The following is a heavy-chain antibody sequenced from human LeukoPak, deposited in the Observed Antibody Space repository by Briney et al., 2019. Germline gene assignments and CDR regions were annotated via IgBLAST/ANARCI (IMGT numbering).Heavy chain of an antibody. D-gene: IGHD1-26*01. CDR3: AKLYSGTTRSFDY. J-gene: IGHJ4*02. Sequence: GGSLRLSCAASGFAFSNCAMSWARQAPGKGLEWVAEISGSGGITYHADSVKGRFTISRDNSKNTVYLQMNSLRAEDTAVYYCAKLYSGTTRSFDYWGQGTLVTVSS. CDR1: GFAFSNCA. CDR2: ISGSGGIT. V-gene: IGHV3-23*01.